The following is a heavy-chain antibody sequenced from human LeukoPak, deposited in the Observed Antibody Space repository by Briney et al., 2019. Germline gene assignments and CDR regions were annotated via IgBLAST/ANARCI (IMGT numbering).Heavy chain of an antibody. J-gene: IGHJ4*02. CDR2: ISSSSSYI. CDR1: GFTFSSYS. CDR3: ARVREVSSGYDYGY. Sequence: GGSLRLSCAASGFTFSSYSMNWVRQAPGKGLEWVSSISSSSSYIYYADSVKGRFTISRDNAKNSLYLQMNSLRAEDTAVYYCARVREVSSGYDYGYWGQGTLVTVSS. D-gene: IGHD5-12*01. V-gene: IGHV3-21*01.